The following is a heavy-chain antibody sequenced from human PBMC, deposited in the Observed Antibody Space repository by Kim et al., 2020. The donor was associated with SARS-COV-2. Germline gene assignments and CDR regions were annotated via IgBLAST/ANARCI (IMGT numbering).Heavy chain of an antibody. J-gene: IGHJ5*01. D-gene: IGHD3-10*01. Sequence: SETLSLTCTVSGGSVSSGSYYWSWIRQPPGKGLEWIGYIYYSGSTNYNPSLKSRVTISVDTSKNQFSLKLSSVTAADTAVYYCARDEITMVRGVIHNWF. CDR2: IYYSGST. CDR3: ARDEITMVRGVIHNWF. CDR1: GGSVSSGSYY. V-gene: IGHV4-61*01.